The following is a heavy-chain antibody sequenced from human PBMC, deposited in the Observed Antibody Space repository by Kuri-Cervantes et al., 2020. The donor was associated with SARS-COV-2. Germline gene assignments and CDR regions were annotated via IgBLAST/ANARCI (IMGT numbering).Heavy chain of an antibody. CDR2: INHRGST. D-gene: IGHD3-10*01. CDR3: ARYYNEGYFDY. Sequence: SETLSLTCAVYGGSYSGYYWTWIRQPPGKGLEWIGEINHRGSTNYNPSLESRVTISVDTSKNQFSLKLSSVTAADTAVYYCARYYNEGYFDYWGQGTLVTVSS. V-gene: IGHV4-34*01. J-gene: IGHJ4*02. CDR1: GGSYSGYY.